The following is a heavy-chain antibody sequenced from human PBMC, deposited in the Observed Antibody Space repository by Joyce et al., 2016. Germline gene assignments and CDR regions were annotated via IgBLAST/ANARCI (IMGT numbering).Heavy chain of an antibody. CDR2: SNAGDGHT. Sequence: QVQLVQSGAEEKQPGASVTVSCKASGYTFTTYVITGGRQAPGQRLGGMGGSNAGDGHTRESQKFEGRGTFTRDTSASTAYMELSSLRSEDTAVYYCARDDSSTWYYYYGMDVWGQGTTVTVSS. D-gene: IGHD6-13*01. CDR3: ARDDSSTWYYYYGMDV. J-gene: IGHJ6*02. V-gene: IGHV1-3*05. CDR1: GYTFTTYV.